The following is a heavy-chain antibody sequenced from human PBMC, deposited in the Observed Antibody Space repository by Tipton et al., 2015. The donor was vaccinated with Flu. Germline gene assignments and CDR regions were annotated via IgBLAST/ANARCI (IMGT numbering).Heavy chain of an antibody. CDR1: GFTFSNYA. J-gene: IGHJ4*02. V-gene: IGHV3-23*01. Sequence: GSLRLSCAASGFTFSNYAMSWVRQAPGKGLEWVSIINNSGGGTYYTDSVKGRFTISRDNSKNTLYLQMNSLRAEDTAVYYCAKSDGGSYYAALDYWGQGTLVTVSS. CDR2: INNSGGGT. D-gene: IGHD2-15*01. CDR3: AKSDGGSYYAALDY.